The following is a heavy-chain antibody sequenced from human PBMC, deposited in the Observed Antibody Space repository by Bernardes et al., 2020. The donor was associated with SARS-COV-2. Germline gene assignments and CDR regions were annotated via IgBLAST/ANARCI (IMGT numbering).Heavy chain of an antibody. Sequence: SEPLSLTCTVSGGSISSSTYYWGWILQPPGKGLEWIGSFYYSGSTYYNPSLKSRVTISVDTSKNQFSLKLSSVTAADTAVYYCARHEPSNWFDPWGQGTLVTVSS. CDR2: FYYSGST. V-gene: IGHV4-39*01. CDR1: GGSISSSTYY. J-gene: IGHJ5*02. CDR3: ARHEPSNWFDP.